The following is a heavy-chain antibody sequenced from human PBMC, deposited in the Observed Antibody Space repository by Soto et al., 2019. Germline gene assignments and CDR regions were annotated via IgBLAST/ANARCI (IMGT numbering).Heavy chain of an antibody. Sequence: GGSLRLSCAASGFTFSSYAMSWGRQAPGKGLEWVSAISGSGGSTYYADSVKCRFTISRDNSKNTLYLQMDSLRAEDTAVYYCATRGYTVTALGGMDVWGQGTTVTVSS. V-gene: IGHV3-23*01. D-gene: IGHD4-17*01. J-gene: IGHJ6*02. CDR1: GFTFSSYA. CDR2: ISGSGGST. CDR3: ATRGYTVTALGGMDV.